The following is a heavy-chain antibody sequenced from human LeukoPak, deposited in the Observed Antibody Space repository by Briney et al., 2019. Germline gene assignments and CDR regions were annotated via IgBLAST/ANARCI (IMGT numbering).Heavy chain of an antibody. CDR1: GGTFSSYA. CDR2: IIPIFGTA. V-gene: IGHV1-69*01. Sequence: ASVKVSCKASGGTFSSYAISWVRQAPGQGLEWMGGIIPIFGTAKYAQKFQGRVTITADESTSTAYMELSSLRSEDTAVYYCARDPNYGDYGDWGQGTLVTVSS. D-gene: IGHD4-17*01. CDR3: ARDPNYGDYGD. J-gene: IGHJ4*02.